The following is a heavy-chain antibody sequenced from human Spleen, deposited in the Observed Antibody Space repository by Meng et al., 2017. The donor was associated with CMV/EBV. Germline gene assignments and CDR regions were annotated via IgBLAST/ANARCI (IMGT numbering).Heavy chain of an antibody. CDR2: ISSSSSYI. CDR3: ARGRTFVFGYCSSTSCLRWFDP. J-gene: IGHJ5*02. Sequence: MHWVSQAPGKGLEWVSSISSSSSYIYYADSVKGRFTISRDNAKNSLYLQMNSLRAEDPAVYYCARGRTFVFGYCSSTSCLRWFDPWGQGTLVTVSS. D-gene: IGHD2-2*01. V-gene: IGHV3-21*01.